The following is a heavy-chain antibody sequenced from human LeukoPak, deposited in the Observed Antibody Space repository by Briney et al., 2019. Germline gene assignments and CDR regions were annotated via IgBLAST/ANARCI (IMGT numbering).Heavy chain of an antibody. J-gene: IGHJ5*02. Sequence: GASVKVSCKASGYKFTSYGISWVRQAPGQGLDWMGWISAYNGNTNYAHNLQGRVTMTTDTSTSTAYMELRSLRSDDTAVYYCARGATENWLDPWAQGTLVTVSS. D-gene: IGHD5-12*01. CDR2: ISAYNGNT. CDR1: GYKFTSYG. CDR3: ARGATENWLDP. V-gene: IGHV1-18*01.